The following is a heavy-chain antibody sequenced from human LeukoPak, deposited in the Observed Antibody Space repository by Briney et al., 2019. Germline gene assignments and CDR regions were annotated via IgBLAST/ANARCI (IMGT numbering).Heavy chain of an antibody. CDR2: VSGSGGAT. Sequence: GGSLRLSCAASGFTFSNYAMSWVRQAPGKGLEWVSGVSGSGGATYYADSVKGRFTISRDNSKNTLYLQMNSLRTEDTAVYYCAGGTPYSSSGIDYWGQGTLVTVSS. V-gene: IGHV3-23*01. CDR1: GFTFSNYA. J-gene: IGHJ4*02. D-gene: IGHD6-13*01. CDR3: AGGTPYSSSGIDY.